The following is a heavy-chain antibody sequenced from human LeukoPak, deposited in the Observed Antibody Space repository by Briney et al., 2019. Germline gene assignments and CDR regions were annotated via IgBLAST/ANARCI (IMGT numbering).Heavy chain of an antibody. CDR2: VYSGGVT. Sequence: GGSLRLSCAASGFTVSSNYMTWVRQAPGKGLEWVSIVYSGGVTYYADSVKGRFTISRDNAKNSLYLQMNSLRAEDTALYYCAKERPPGVVVPAAIGAFDIWGQGTMVTVSS. CDR3: AKERPPGVVVPAAIGAFDI. V-gene: IGHV3-53*05. D-gene: IGHD2-2*02. J-gene: IGHJ3*02. CDR1: GFTVSSNY.